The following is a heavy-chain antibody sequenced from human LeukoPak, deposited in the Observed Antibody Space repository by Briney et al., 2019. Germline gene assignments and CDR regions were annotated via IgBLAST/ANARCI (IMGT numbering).Heavy chain of an antibody. D-gene: IGHD5-18*01. V-gene: IGHV3-33*01. J-gene: IGHJ6*02. CDR3: ARDRGRGYSYGRYYYYGMDV. CDR2: KWYDGSNK. Sequence: PGGSLRLSCAASGFTFSSYGMHWVRQAPGKGLEWVAVKWYDGSNKYYPDSVQGRFTISRDNSKNTLYLQMNSLRAEDTAVYYCARDRGRGYSYGRYYYYGMDVWGQGTTVTVSS. CDR1: GFTFSSYG.